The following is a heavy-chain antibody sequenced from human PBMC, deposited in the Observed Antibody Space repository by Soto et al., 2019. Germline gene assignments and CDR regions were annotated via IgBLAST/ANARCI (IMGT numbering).Heavy chain of an antibody. CDR2: INAGNGNT. CDR1: GYTFTSYA. V-gene: IGHV1-3*01. CDR3: ARSHENYYDSSGYSDY. J-gene: IGHJ4*02. Sequence: GASVKVSCKASGYTFTSYAMHWVRQAPGQRLEWMGWINAGNGNTKYSQKFQGRVTITRDTSASTAYMELSSLRSEDTAVYYCARSHENYYDSSGYSDYWGQGALVTVSS. D-gene: IGHD3-22*01.